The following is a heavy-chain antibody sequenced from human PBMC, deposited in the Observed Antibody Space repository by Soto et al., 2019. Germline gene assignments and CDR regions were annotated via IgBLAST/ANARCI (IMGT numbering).Heavy chain of an antibody. D-gene: IGHD3-22*01. J-gene: IGHJ5*02. CDR1: GFTFSSYS. CDR3: ATYESNGYYYPPGVDP. V-gene: IGHV3-48*01. CDR2: ISSSSSTI. Sequence: PGGSLRLSCAASGFTFSSYSMNWVRQAPGKGLEWVSYISSSSSTIYYADSVKGRFTISRDNAKNSLYLQMNSLRAEDTAVYYYATYESNGYYYPPGVDPWGQGTLVTVSS.